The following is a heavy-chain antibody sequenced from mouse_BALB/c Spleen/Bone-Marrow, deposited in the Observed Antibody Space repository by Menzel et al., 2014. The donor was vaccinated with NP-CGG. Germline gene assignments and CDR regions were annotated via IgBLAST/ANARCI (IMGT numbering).Heavy chain of an antibody. CDR2: INPSNGRT. D-gene: IGHD2-1*01. Sequence: VQLQQSGAELVKPGASVKLPCKASGYTFTSYWMHWVKQRPGQGLEWIGEINPSNGRTNYNETFKSKATLTVDKPSTTAYMQLSCLTSDDSAVYYCARYGNYDAMDYWGQGTSVTVSS. CDR1: GYTFTSYW. J-gene: IGHJ4*01. V-gene: IGHV1S81*02. CDR3: ARYGNYDAMDY.